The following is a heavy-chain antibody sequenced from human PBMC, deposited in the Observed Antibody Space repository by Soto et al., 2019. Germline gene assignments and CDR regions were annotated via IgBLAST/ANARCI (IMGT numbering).Heavy chain of an antibody. CDR2: IIPIFGTA. CDR3: ARQGLPYRGSGYYDAMDV. J-gene: IGHJ6*02. CDR1: GGTFSSYA. Sequence: GASVKVSCKASGGTFSSYAISWVRQAPGQGLEWMGGIIPIFGTANYAQKFQGRVTITADKSTSTAYMELSSLRSEDTAVYYCARQGLPYRGSGYYDAMDVWGRGTTVTVSS. D-gene: IGHD1-26*01. V-gene: IGHV1-69*06.